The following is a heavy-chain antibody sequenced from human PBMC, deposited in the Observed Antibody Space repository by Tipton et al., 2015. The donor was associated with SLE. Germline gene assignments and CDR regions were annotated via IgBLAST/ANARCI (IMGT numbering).Heavy chain of an antibody. CDR3: AREGDPTAGDY. CDR2: ISYDGSNK. V-gene: IGHV3-30*04. J-gene: IGHJ4*02. D-gene: IGHD3-16*01. CDR1: GFTFSSYA. Sequence: RSLRLSCAASGFTFSSYAMHWVRQAPGKGLEWVAVISYDGSNKYYADSVKGRFTISRDNSKNTLYLHMNSLRAEDTAVYYCAREGDPTAGDYWCQGTLVTVCS.